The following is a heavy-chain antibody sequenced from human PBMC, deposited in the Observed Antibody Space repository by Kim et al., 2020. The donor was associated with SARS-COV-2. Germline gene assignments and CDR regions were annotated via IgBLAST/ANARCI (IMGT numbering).Heavy chain of an antibody. Sequence: GGSLRLSCAASGFTLSSYGMHWVRQAPGKGLEWVAVISYDGSNKYYADSVKGRFTISRDNSKNTLYLQMNSLRAEDTAVYYCAKDIALDYVWGDYWGQGT. CDR1: GFTLSSYG. V-gene: IGHV3-30*18. CDR2: ISYDGSNK. D-gene: IGHD3-16*01. CDR3: AKDIALDYVWGDY. J-gene: IGHJ4*02.